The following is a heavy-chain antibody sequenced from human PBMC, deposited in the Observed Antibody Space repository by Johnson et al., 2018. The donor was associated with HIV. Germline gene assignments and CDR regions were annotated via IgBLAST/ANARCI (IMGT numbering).Heavy chain of an antibody. Sequence: QVQLVESGGGVVQPGRSLRLSCAASGFTVTNYAMHWVRQAPGKGLEWVSVISGRGGSTYYADSVKGRFTISRDISQNTLDLQMNSLRAEDTAVYYCARDLIQLGPGGAFDIWGQGTMVTVSS. CDR3: ARDLIQLGPGGAFDI. CDR2: ISGRGGST. V-gene: IGHV3-NL1*01. CDR1: GFTVTNYA. J-gene: IGHJ3*02. D-gene: IGHD5-18*01.